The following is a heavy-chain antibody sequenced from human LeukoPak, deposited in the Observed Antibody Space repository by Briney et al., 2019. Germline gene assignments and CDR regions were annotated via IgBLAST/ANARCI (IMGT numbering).Heavy chain of an antibody. J-gene: IGHJ5*02. V-gene: IGHV4-59*08. CDR1: GGSISSYY. Sequence: SETLSLTCTVSGGSISSYYWSWIRQPPGKGLEWIGYIYYSGSTNYNPSLKSRVTISVDTSKNQFSLQLSSVTAADSAVYYWAGDYDSSGGFDHWGQGTLVTVSS. CDR3: AGDYDSSGGFDH. D-gene: IGHD3-22*01. CDR2: IYYSGST.